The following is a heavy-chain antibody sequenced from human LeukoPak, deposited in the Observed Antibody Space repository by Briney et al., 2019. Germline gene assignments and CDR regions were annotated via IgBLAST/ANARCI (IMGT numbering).Heavy chain of an antibody. CDR2: IYYSGST. D-gene: IGHD3-3*01. Sequence: SETLSLTCTVSCGSISSYYWSWIRQPPGKGLEWIGYIYYSGSTNYNPSLKSRVTISVDTSKNQFSLKLSSVTAADTAVYYCARGYYDFWSGYSVNWFDPWGQGTLVTVSS. CDR1: CGSISSYY. V-gene: IGHV4-59*01. CDR3: ARGYYDFWSGYSVNWFDP. J-gene: IGHJ5*02.